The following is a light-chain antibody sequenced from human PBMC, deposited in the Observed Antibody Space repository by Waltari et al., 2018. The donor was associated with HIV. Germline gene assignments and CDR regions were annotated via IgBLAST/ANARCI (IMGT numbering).Light chain of an antibody. Sequence: QPVLPQPPSASGAPGQRVPVSCYGSSANDGSHYVYRYQPLPGTAPKLLIYRSNQRPSGVPGRFSGSKSGTSASLAISGLRSEDEADYYCAAWDDGLSGHVVFGGGTKLTVL. CDR1: SANDGSHY. V-gene: IGLV1-47*01. J-gene: IGLJ2*01. CDR3: AAWDDGLSGHVV. CDR2: RSN.